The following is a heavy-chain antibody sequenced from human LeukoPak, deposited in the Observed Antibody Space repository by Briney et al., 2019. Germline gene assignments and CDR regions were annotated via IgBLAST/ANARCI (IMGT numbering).Heavy chain of an antibody. CDR1: GFTFSDYY. V-gene: IGHV3-11*04. CDR2: VSSSGSTI. CDR3: AGYTSGWFGAFDI. J-gene: IGHJ3*02. Sequence: GGSLRLSCAASGFTFSDYYMNWIRQAPGKGLEWVSYVSSSGSTIYYADSVKGRFTISRDSAKNSLYLQMISLTAEDTALCYCAGYTSGWFGAFDIWGQGTMVTVSS. D-gene: IGHD6-19*01.